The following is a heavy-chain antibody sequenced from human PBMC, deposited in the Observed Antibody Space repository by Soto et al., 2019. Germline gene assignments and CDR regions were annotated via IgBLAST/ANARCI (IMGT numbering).Heavy chain of an antibody. CDR1: GGSVSSGSYY. Sequence: QVQLQESGPGLVKPSETLSLTCTVSGGSVSSGSYYWSWIRQPPGKGLEWIGYIYYRGSTNYNPSLKSRVTISVDTSKNQFSLKLSSVTAADTAVYYCARGYSYGQYYFDYWGQGTLVTVSS. J-gene: IGHJ4*02. CDR2: IYYRGST. D-gene: IGHD5-18*01. CDR3: ARGYSYGQYYFDY. V-gene: IGHV4-61*01.